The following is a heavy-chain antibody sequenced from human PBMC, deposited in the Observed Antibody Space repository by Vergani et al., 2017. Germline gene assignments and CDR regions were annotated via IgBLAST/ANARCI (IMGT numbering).Heavy chain of an antibody. CDR1: GFTFSSYG. CDR2: ISYDGSNQ. Sequence: QVQLVESGGGVVQPGRSPRLSCAASGFTFSSYGTHWVRQAPGKGLEWVAIISYDGSNQYYADSVKGRFTISRDSSKNTVYLQMNSLRAEDTAVYYCAKVPGTTLYYYYYMDVWGKGTTVTVSS. CDR3: AKVPGTTLYYYYYMDV. J-gene: IGHJ6*03. D-gene: IGHD1-7*01. V-gene: IGHV3-30*18.